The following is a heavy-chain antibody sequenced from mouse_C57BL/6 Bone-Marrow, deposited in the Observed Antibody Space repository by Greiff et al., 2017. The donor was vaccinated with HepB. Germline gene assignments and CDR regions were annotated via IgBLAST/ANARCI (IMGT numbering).Heavy chain of an antibody. D-gene: IGHD2-2*01. Sequence: EVKLVESGGDLVKPGGSLKLSCAASGFTFSSYGMSWVRQTPDKRLEWVATISSGGSYTYYPDSVKGRFTISRDNAKNTLYLQMSSLKSEDTAMYYCARHIWFSWVAYWGQGTLVTVSA. V-gene: IGHV5-6*01. J-gene: IGHJ3*01. CDR1: GFTFSSYG. CDR3: ARHIWFSWVAY. CDR2: ISSGGSYT.